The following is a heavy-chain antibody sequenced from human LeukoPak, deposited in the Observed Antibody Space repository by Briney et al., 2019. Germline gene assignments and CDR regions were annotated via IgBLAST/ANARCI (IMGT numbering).Heavy chain of an antibody. V-gene: IGHV4-59*01. D-gene: IGHD3-22*01. CDR2: IFYSGTT. J-gene: IGHJ3*01. Sequence: SETLSLTCTVSGGSISSYYWSWIRHPPPEGLQWIRVIFYSGTTNYNPSLKSRVTISVDTSKNQFSLKLSSVTAADTAVYYCARVSYYYDPDGFDFWGQGTMVTVYS. CDR3: ARVSYYYDPDGFDF. CDR1: GGSISSYY.